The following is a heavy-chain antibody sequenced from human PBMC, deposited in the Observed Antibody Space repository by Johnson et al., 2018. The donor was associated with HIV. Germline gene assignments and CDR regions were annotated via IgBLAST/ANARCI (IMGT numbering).Heavy chain of an antibody. CDR3: ARATGSWMDAFDI. Sequence: QVQLVESGGGVVQPGRSLRVSCAASGFTFNRYGMHWVRQAPGKGLEWVALISYDGTDTYYADSVEGRFTISRDNSKNTLYLQMNSLRAEDTAVYYCARATGSWMDAFDIWGQGTMVTVSS. CDR2: ISYDGTDT. CDR1: GFTFNRYG. V-gene: IGHV3-30*03. D-gene: IGHD2-2*03. J-gene: IGHJ3*02.